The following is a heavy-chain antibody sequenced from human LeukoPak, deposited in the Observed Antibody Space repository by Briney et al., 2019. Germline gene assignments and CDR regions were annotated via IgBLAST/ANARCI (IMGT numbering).Heavy chain of an antibody. CDR2: ISSSSSTI. CDR1: GFTFSSYS. V-gene: IGHV3-48*01. Sequence: GALRLSCAASGFTFSSYSMNWVRQAPGKGLEWVSYISSSSSTIYYADSVKGRFTISRDNAKNSLYLQMNSLRAEDTAVYYCARVSIAARGFDYSGQGTLVTVSS. J-gene: IGHJ4*02. D-gene: IGHD6-6*01. CDR3: ARVSIAARGFDY.